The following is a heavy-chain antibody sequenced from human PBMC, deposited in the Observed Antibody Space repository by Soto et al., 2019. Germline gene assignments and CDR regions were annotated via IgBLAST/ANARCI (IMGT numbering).Heavy chain of an antibody. CDR1: GGSISSSNFY. J-gene: IGHJ4*02. CDR2: IRYGGST. D-gene: IGHD2-15*01. Sequence: TSETLSLTCAVSGGSISSSNFYWGWFRQPPGKGLVWIGSIRYGGSTYYSPSLESRVTISVDTSKSQFSLNVSSVTAADTAVYYCAKDASCYSCGAWGQGALVTVSS. CDR3: AKDASCYSCGA. V-gene: IGHV4-39*01.